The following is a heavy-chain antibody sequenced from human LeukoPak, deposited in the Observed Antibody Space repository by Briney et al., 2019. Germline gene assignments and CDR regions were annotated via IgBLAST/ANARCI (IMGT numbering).Heavy chain of an antibody. D-gene: IGHD3-22*01. CDR3: ASFPYYYDSSGYYF. Sequence: SETLSLTCAVYGGSFSGYYWSWIRQPPGKGLEWIGEINHSGSTNYNPSLKSRVTISVDTSKNQFSLKLSSVTAADTAVYYCASFPYYYDSSGYYFWGQGTLVTVSS. V-gene: IGHV4-34*01. CDR2: INHSGST. J-gene: IGHJ4*02. CDR1: GGSFSGYY.